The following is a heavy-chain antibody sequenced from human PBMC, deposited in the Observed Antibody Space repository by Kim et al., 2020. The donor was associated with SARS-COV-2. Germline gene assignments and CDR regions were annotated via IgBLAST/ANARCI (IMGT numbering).Heavy chain of an antibody. J-gene: IGHJ5*02. D-gene: IGHD6-13*01. CDR3: ARVWESSSWYNWFDP. CDR1: GGSISSYY. V-gene: IGHV4-59*01. CDR2: IYYSGST. Sequence: SETLSLTCTVSGGSISSYYWSWIRQPPGKGLEWIGYIYYSGSTNYNPSLKSRVTISVDTSKNQFSLKLISVTAADTAVYYCARVWESSSWYNWFDPWGQGTLVTVSS.